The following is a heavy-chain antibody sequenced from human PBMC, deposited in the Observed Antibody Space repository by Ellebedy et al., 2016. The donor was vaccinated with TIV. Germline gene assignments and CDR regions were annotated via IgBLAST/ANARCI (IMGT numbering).Heavy chain of an antibody. D-gene: IGHD3-10*01. CDR2: LSKSGANT. CDR1: GFALTNYV. CDR3: AARGSVDV. V-gene: IGHV3-23*01. J-gene: IGHJ6*02. Sequence: GESLKISCAASGFALTNYVLSWVRQAPGKGLEWVSALSKSGANTYYADSVKGRFIISKDNSNNTLYLQMNSLRVEDTAVYYCAARGSVDVWGQGTTVSVSS.